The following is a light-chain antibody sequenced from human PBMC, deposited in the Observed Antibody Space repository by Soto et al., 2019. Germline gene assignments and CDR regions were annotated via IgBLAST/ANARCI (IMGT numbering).Light chain of an antibody. CDR2: GSS. CDR3: QQYNNWPPDRT. V-gene: IGKV3-15*01. J-gene: IGKJ1*01. CDR1: QSVGSN. Sequence: EIVMTQSPATLSVSPGERATLSCRASQSVGSNLAWYQQKPGQAPRLLIYGSSTRATGIPARFSGSGSGTEFTLTISSLQSEDFAVCFCQQYNNWPPDRTFGQGTKLEIK.